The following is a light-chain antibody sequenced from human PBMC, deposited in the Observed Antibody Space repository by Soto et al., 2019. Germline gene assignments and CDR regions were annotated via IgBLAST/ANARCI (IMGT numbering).Light chain of an antibody. Sequence: SYELTQPPSVSVAPGQTARITCGGNNIGSKSVHWYQQKPGQAPVLVVYYDSDRPSGIPERFSGSNSGNTATLTISRVETGDEADYYCQVLDSSSDHVVFGGGTKLTVL. CDR3: QVLDSSSDHVV. CDR1: NIGSKS. V-gene: IGLV3-21*02. J-gene: IGLJ2*01. CDR2: YDS.